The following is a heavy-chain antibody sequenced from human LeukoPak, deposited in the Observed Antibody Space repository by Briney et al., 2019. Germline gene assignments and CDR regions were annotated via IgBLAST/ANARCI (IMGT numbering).Heavy chain of an antibody. Sequence: SETLSLTSAVYGESLNSYYWSWVRQPPGEGLEWIGEIYESGTTEYNPSLKSRVTISMVPSKQQFSLSLSSVTAADTAVYYCARGAWATRLGSWGLGTPVIVSS. CDR1: GESLNSYY. CDR2: IYESGTT. CDR3: ARGAWATRLGS. D-gene: IGHD2-15*01. J-gene: IGHJ4*02. V-gene: IGHV4-34*01.